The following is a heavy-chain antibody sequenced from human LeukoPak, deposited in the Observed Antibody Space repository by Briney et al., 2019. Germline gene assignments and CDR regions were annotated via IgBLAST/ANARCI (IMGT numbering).Heavy chain of an antibody. D-gene: IGHD5-18*01. CDR3: ARDTGALVTHFDY. Sequence: GGSLRLSCAGSGFTFNNYAMGWVRQAPGKGLEWVANIKYDEIEKYHVDSVKGRFTISRDNTKNSLYLQMNSLRVEDTAVYYCARDTGALVTHFDYWGQGTLVTVSS. CDR1: GFTFNNYA. J-gene: IGHJ4*02. V-gene: IGHV3-7*03. CDR2: IKYDEIEK.